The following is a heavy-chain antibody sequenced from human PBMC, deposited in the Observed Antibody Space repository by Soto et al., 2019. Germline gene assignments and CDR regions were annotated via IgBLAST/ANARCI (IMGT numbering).Heavy chain of an antibody. Sequence: GGSLRLSCAASGFTFSSYSMNWVRQAPGKGLEWVSYISSSSTTKYYADSVKGRFTISRDNAKNSLYLQLNSLRAEDTSAYYCARDTTVYSTSWNPGGADFWGQGTLVTVSS. CDR2: ISSSSTTK. CDR1: GFTFSSYS. CDR3: ARDTTVYSTSWNPGGADF. D-gene: IGHD2-2*01. J-gene: IGHJ4*02. V-gene: IGHV3-48*01.